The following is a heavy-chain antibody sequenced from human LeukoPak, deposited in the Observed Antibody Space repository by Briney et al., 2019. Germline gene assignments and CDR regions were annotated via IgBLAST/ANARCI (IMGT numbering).Heavy chain of an antibody. D-gene: IGHD3-3*01. CDR3: AAIPVFAVVLHQEPV. V-gene: IGHV1-69*10. J-gene: IGHJ6*04. CDR1: GATFSDYA. CDR2: FIPILGTA. Sequence: SVKVSCKASGATFSDYALNWVRQAPGQGLEWMGVFIPILGTANSTQKFHDRLTITADISTNTAYMELSSLRSEDTAVYFCAAIPVFAVVLHQEPVWGKGTTVAVSS.